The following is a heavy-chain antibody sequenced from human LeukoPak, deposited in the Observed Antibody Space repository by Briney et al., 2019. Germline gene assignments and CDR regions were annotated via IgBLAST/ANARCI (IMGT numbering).Heavy chain of an antibody. CDR1: GGSISSSSYY. V-gene: IGHV4-39*07. CDR3: ARAEYYGSGSPDAFDI. CDR2: IYYSGST. D-gene: IGHD3-10*01. Sequence: SETLSLTCTVSGGSISSSSYYWGWLRQPPGKGLEWIGSIYYSGSTYYNPSLKSRVTISVDTSKNQFSMKLSSVTAADTAVYYCARAEYYGSGSPDAFDIWGQGTMVTVS. J-gene: IGHJ3*02.